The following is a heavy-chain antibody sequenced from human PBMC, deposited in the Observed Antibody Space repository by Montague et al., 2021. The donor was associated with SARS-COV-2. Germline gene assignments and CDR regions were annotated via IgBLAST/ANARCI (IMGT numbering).Heavy chain of an antibody. D-gene: IGHD6-6*01. CDR3: ARTPTRPLSLDS. CDR2: VTTSGTT. Sequence: SETLSLTCAVSGGSITGFSWSWVRQPAGKGLEWICRVTTSGTTNYSSSLTSRVTMSVDTSKNQFSLNLNFVTAAGTAIYYCARTPTRPLSLDSWGQGTLVTVSS. CDR1: GGSITGFS. J-gene: IGHJ4*02. V-gene: IGHV4-4*07.